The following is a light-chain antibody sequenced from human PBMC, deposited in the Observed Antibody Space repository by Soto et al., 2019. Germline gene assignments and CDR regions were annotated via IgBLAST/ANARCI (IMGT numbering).Light chain of an antibody. Sequence: EIVLTQSPGTLSLAPGEISTSSGRASQSVSSTYIAWYQQRPGQAPRLLIYGASSRATGISERFSGSGSGTDFTLTISRLEPEDFAVYYCQRYGSSFTFGQGTKVDIK. CDR3: QRYGSSFT. V-gene: IGKV3-20*01. J-gene: IGKJ1*01. CDR2: GAS. CDR1: QSVSSTY.